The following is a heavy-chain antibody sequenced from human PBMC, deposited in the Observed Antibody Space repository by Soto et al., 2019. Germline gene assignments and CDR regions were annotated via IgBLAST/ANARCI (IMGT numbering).Heavy chain of an antibody. CDR1: GLTFSNYA. J-gene: IGHJ4*02. D-gene: IGHD1-7*01. CDR2: MSGSSSTT. V-gene: IGHV3-23*01. Sequence: GGSLRLSCATSGLTFSNYAMSWVRQAPGGGLEWVSSMSGSSSTTYYADSVRGRFTISRDRSKNTLYLQMSSLRAEDTALYYCAKNQERELPRVIDLWGQGTLVTVYS. CDR3: AKNQERELPRVIDL.